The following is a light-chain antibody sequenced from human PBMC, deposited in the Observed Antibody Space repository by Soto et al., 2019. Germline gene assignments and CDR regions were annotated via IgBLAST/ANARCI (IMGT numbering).Light chain of an antibody. CDR2: EVS. Sequence: QSALTQPASVSGSPGQSITISCSGTSSDIGAYDYVSWCQQHPGKAPKLMIYEVSNRPSGVSDRFSGSKSGNTASLTISGLQADDEADYYCSSFTGGSTYVFGTGTKLTVL. CDR1: SSDIGAYDY. CDR3: SSFTGGSTYV. V-gene: IGLV2-14*01. J-gene: IGLJ1*01.